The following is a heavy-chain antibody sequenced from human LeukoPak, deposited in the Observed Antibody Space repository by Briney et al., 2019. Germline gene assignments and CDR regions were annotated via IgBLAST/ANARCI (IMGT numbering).Heavy chain of an antibody. CDR2: IYNSGNT. CDR3: ARELWFVNAPGSWFDP. J-gene: IGHJ5*02. D-gene: IGHD3-10*01. CDR1: GGAISATDYY. V-gene: IGHV4-30-4*01. Sequence: SQTLSLTCTFSGGAISATDYYWSWIRQPPGKGLEWMGTIYNSGNTYYNPSLKSRLTISLGTSSNQFSVQLTSVTAADTAVYYCARELWFVNAPGSWFDPWGQGTLVTVSS.